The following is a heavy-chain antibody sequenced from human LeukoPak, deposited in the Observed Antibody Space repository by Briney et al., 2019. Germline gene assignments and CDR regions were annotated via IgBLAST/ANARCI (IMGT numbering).Heavy chain of an antibody. J-gene: IGHJ5*02. Sequence: PSETLSLTCAVSGGSFSGYYWSWIRQPPGKGLEWIGYIYYSGSTNYNPSLKSRVTISVDTSKNQFSLKLNSVTAADTAVYYCARDRATGWFDPWGQGTLVTVSS. CDR3: ARDRATGWFDP. V-gene: IGHV4-59*08. CDR1: GGSFSGYY. D-gene: IGHD1-14*01. CDR2: IYYSGST.